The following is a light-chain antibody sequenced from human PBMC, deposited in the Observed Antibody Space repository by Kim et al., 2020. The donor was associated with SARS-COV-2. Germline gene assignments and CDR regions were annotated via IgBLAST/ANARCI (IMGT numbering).Light chain of an antibody. V-gene: IGLV1-40*01. CDR1: TSNIGSRVT. Sequence: QRFTISCSGSTSNIGSRVTVHWYQQFPGTAPNLLIYNSTNRPFGVPDRFSGSKSGTSASLAITGLQAEDEADYYCQSYDNTLSGWVFGGGTKVTVL. CDR3: QSYDNTLSGWV. J-gene: IGLJ2*01. CDR2: NST.